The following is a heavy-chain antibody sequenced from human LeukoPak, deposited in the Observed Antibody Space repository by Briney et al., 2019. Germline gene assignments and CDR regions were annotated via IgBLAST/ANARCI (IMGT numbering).Heavy chain of an antibody. CDR1: GGSISSYY. V-gene: IGHV4-59*08. CDR3: ASSTRGVNPFDY. J-gene: IGHJ4*02. Sequence: PSETLSLTCTVSGGSISSYYWSWIRQPPGKGLEWIGYIYYSGSTNYNPSLKSRVTISVDTSKNQFSLKLSSVTAADTAVYYCASSTRGVNPFDYWGQGTLVTVSS. CDR2: IYYSGST. D-gene: IGHD2-8*01.